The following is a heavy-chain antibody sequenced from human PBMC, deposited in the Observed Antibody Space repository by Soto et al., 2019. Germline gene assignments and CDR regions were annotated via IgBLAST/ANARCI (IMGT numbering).Heavy chain of an antibody. D-gene: IGHD6-19*01. CDR3: AMCSSGWRHGVY. CDR2: IYHSGST. Sequence: SETLSLTCAVSGGSISSSNWWSWVRQPPGKGLEWIGEIYHSGSTNYKPSLKSRVTISVDKSKNQFSLKLSSVTAADTAVYFCAMCSSGWRHGVYWGQVTLVTVSS. J-gene: IGHJ4*02. V-gene: IGHV4-4*02. CDR1: GGSISSSNW.